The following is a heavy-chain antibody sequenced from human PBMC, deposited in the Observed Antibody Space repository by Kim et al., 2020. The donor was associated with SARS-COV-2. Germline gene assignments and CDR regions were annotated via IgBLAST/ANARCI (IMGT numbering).Heavy chain of an antibody. D-gene: IGHD3-10*01. CDR3: ARLHHLYYGSGTSRRGFDS. V-gene: IGHV4-59*08. Sequence: SETLSLTCNVSGGSISSYYWTWIRQPPGKGLECLGYIYYTGSTTYNPSLGSRVTISIDTSKNQFSLKLTTVTAADTAVYYCARLHHLYYGSGTSRRGFDSWGQGSLVTVSS. CDR2: IYYTGST. CDR1: GGSISSYY. J-gene: IGHJ4*02.